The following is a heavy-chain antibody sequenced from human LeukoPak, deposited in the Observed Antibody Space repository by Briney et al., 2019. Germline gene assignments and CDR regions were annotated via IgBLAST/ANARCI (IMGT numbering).Heavy chain of an antibody. CDR1: GYTLTELS. D-gene: IGHD5-12*01. J-gene: IGHJ4*02. Sequence: GASVKVSCKVSGYTLTELSMHWVRQAPGQGLEWMGWINPNSGGTNYAQKFQGRVTMTRDTSISTAYMELSRLRSDDTAVYYCARMGLSGYDSHALFFDYWGQGTLVTVSS. CDR2: INPNSGGT. CDR3: ARMGLSGYDSHALFFDY. V-gene: IGHV1-2*02.